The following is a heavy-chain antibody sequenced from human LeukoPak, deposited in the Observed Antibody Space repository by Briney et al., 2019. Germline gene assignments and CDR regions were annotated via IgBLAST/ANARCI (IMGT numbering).Heavy chain of an antibody. Sequence: SVTLSLTCTVSGGSISSYYWSWIRQPPGKGLEWIGYIYYSGSTNYNPSLKSRVTISVDTSKNQFSLKLSSVTAADTAVYYCARGAPLFDYWGQGTLVTVSS. V-gene: IGHV4-59*01. CDR1: GGSISSYY. CDR2: IYYSGST. J-gene: IGHJ4*02. CDR3: ARGAPLFDY. D-gene: IGHD3-16*01.